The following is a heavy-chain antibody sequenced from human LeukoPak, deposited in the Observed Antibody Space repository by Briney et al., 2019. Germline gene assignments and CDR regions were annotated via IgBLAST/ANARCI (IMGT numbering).Heavy chain of an antibody. V-gene: IGHV3-33*08. CDR3: ARGELRYFDWTDY. Sequence: GRSLRLSCVGSGFSFSNYGMHWVRQAPGKGLEWVAVIWYDGSNKYYADSVKGRFTISRDNSKNTLYLQMNSLRAEDTAVYYCARGELRYFDWTDYWGQGTLVTVSS. CDR1: GFSFSNYG. J-gene: IGHJ4*02. CDR2: IWYDGSNK. D-gene: IGHD3-9*01.